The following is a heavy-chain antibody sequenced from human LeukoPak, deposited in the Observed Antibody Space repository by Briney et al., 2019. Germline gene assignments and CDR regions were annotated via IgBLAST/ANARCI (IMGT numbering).Heavy chain of an antibody. CDR3: ARHAAVEGSSGWSPLWWFDP. V-gene: IGHV4-59*08. J-gene: IGHJ5*02. CDR1: GGSVSSYY. CDR2: MHHSGST. Sequence: SEILSLTCTVSGGSVSSYYWNWIRQPPGKGLEWIGYMHHSGSTKHNPYLKSRVTISVDTSKSQFSLKLSSVTAADTAVYYCARHAAVEGSSGWSPLWWFDPWGQGTLVTVSS. D-gene: IGHD6-19*01.